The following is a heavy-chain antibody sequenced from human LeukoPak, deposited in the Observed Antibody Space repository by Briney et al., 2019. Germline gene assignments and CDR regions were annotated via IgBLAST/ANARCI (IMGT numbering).Heavy chain of an antibody. CDR1: GGSISRYY. Sequence: SETLSLTCTVSGGSISRYYWSWIRQPPGQGLEWIGYIYYSGTTNYNPSLKSRVTISVDTYKIQFSLKLRSVTTADTAVYYCARGWFAAPGWDAFDIWGQGTMVTVSS. J-gene: IGHJ3*02. D-gene: IGHD3-10*01. CDR3: ARGWFAAPGWDAFDI. CDR2: IYYSGTT. V-gene: IGHV4-59*01.